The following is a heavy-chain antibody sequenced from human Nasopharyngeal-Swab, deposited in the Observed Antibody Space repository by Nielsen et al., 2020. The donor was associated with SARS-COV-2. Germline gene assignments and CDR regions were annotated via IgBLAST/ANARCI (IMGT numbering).Heavy chain of an antibody. J-gene: IGHJ4*02. D-gene: IGHD2-2*01. CDR3: ARHVGYCSTTSCSLPDS. CDR2: ISYSGST. V-gene: IGHV4-59*08. Sequence: SETLSLTCTVSGGSISRYFWSWIRQPPGKRLEWIGYISYSGSTNYNPSLKSRVSLSVDTPKNQFSLKLSSVTAADTAVYYCARHVGYCSTTSCSLPDSWGQGTLVTVSS. CDR1: GGSISRYF.